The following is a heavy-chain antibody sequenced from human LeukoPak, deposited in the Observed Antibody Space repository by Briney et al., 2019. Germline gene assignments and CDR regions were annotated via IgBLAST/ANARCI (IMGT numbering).Heavy chain of an antibody. Sequence: SETLSLTRSVWCGSISSCNWGRWVRQPPGKGLEWIGEIYHSGSTNYNPSLKSRVTISVDKSKNQFSLKLSSVTAADTAVYYCARYGGYPRVAFDIWGQGTMVTVSS. CDR2: IYHSGST. CDR1: CGSISSCNW. CDR3: ARYGGYPRVAFDI. J-gene: IGHJ3*02. D-gene: IGHD5-12*01. V-gene: IGHV4-4*02.